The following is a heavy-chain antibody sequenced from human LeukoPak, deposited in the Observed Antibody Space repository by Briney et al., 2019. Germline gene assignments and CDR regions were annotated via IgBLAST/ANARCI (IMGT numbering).Heavy chain of an antibody. CDR3: ARGRGSGNRFDY. V-gene: IGHV3-48*01. J-gene: IGHJ4*02. CDR2: VSSSSSTI. CDR1: GFIFSNYN. D-gene: IGHD2-15*01. Sequence: KTGGSLRLSCAASGFIFSNYNMNWVRQAPGKGLEWVTYVSSSSSTINYADSVKGRFTISRDNAKNSLSLQMNSLRAEDTAGYCCARGRGSGNRFDYWGQGTLVTVPS.